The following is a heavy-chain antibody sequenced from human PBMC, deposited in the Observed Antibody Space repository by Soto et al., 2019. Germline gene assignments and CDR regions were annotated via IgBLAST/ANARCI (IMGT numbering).Heavy chain of an antibody. J-gene: IGHJ4*02. CDR3: ARDYDSSGDY. CDR1: GGSISTSSYF. D-gene: IGHD3-22*01. CDR2: IYYSGST. V-gene: IGHV4-39*01. Sequence: QLQLQESGPGLVKPSETLSLTCTVSGGSISTSSYFWGWIRQPPGKGLEWIGSIYYSGSTYYNPSLKSRVTISVDMSKNQFSLKLSSVTAADTAVYYCARDYDSSGDYWGQGTLVTVSS.